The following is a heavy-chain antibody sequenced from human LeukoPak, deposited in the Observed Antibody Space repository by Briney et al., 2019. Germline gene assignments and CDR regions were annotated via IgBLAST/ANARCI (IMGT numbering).Heavy chain of an antibody. CDR1: GFTFSYAW. Sequence: GGSLRLSCAASGFTFSYAWMNWVRQAPGKGLEWVGRIKNKTDGGTTDYAAPVKGRFTISRDDSKNTLYLQMNSLKTEDTAVYYCARDESYGDYTFDYWGQGTLVTVSS. CDR2: IKNKTDGGTT. V-gene: IGHV3-15*01. CDR3: ARDESYGDYTFDY. J-gene: IGHJ4*02. D-gene: IGHD4-17*01.